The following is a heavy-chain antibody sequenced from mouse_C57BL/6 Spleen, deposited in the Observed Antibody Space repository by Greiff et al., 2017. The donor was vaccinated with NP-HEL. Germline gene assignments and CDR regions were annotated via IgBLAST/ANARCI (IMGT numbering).Heavy chain of an antibody. CDR1: GYTFTDYE. Sequence: QVQLQQSGAELVRPGASVTLSCKASGYTFTDYEMHWVKQTPVHGLEWIGAIDPETGGTAYNQKFKGKAILTADKSSSTAYMGLRSLTSEDSAVYYCTPAYYSNYWFAYWGQGTLVTVSA. V-gene: IGHV1-15*01. CDR3: TPAYYSNYWFAY. CDR2: IDPETGGT. J-gene: IGHJ3*01. D-gene: IGHD2-5*01.